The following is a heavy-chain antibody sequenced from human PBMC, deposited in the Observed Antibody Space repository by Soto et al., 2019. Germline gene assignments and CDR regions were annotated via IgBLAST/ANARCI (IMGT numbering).Heavy chain of an antibody. CDR1: GYTLTELS. CDR2: FDPEDGET. J-gene: IGHJ4*02. D-gene: IGHD3-3*01. CDR3: ATRSPDYDFWSGSYDY. V-gene: IGHV1-24*01. Sequence: ASVKVSCKVSGYTLTELSMHWVRRAPGKGLEWMGVFDPEDGETIYAQKFQGRVTMTEDTSTDTAYMELSSLRSEDTALYYCATRSPDYDFWSGSYDYWGQGTLVTVSS.